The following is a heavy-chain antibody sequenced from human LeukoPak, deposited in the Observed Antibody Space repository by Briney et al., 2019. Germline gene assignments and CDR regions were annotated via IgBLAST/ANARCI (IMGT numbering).Heavy chain of an antibody. Sequence: GGSLRLSCAASGFTFSSYGMHWVRQAPGKGLEWVAFIRYDGSNKYYADSVKGRFTISRDNSKNTLYLQMNSLRAEDTAVYYCAKGDIVGATIAAFDIWGQGTMVTVSS. D-gene: IGHD1-26*01. CDR3: AKGDIVGATIAAFDI. CDR1: GFTFSSYG. J-gene: IGHJ3*02. CDR2: IRYDGSNK. V-gene: IGHV3-30*02.